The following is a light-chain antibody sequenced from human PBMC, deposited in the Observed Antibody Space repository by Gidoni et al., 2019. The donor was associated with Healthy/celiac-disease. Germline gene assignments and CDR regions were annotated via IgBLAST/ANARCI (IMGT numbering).Light chain of an antibody. V-gene: IGKV1-39*01. Sequence: DIQMTQSPSSLSASVGDRVTITCRASQSISSYLNWYQQKPGKAPKLLIYAASSLQSGVPSRFSGSGSGTDFTRTISSLQPEDLATYYCQQSYSTPPIFTFGPGTKVDIK. CDR1: QSISSY. CDR3: QQSYSTPPIFT. J-gene: IGKJ3*01. CDR2: AAS.